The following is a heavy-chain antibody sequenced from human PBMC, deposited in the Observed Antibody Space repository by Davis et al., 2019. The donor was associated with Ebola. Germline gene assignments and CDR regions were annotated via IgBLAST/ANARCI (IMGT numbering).Heavy chain of an antibody. CDR3: AREGYTNITPLDY. V-gene: IGHV4-39*01. CDR1: GGSISSSSYY. CDR2: IYYSGST. Sequence: MPSETLSLTCTVSGGSISSSSYYWGWIRQPPGKGLEWIGSIYYSGSTYYNPSLKSRVTISVDTSKNQFSLKLSSVTAADTAVYYCAREGYTNITPLDYWGQGTLVTVSS. D-gene: IGHD4-23*01. J-gene: IGHJ4*02.